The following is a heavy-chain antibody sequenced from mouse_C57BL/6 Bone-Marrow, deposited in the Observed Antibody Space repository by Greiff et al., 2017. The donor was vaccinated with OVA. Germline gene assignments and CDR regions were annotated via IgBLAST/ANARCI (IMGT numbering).Heavy chain of an antibody. J-gene: IGHJ4*01. CDR1: GFTFSSYA. Sequence: DVLLVESGGGLVKPGGSLKLSCAASGFTFSSYAMSWVRQTPEKRLEWVATISGGGSYTYYPDNVKGRFTISRDNATTNLYLQISHLKSEDTAMYYCASDGTAQATVYYAMDYGGRGTSVIVSA. CDR3: ASDGTAQATVYYAMDY. CDR2: ISGGGSYT. V-gene: IGHV5-4*01. D-gene: IGHD3-2*02.